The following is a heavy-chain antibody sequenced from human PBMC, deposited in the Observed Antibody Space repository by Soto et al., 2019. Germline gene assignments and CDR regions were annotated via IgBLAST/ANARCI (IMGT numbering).Heavy chain of an antibody. V-gene: IGHV1-8*01. Sequence: ASVKVSCKASGYTFTSYDINWVRQATGQGLEWMGWMNPNSGNTAYAQEFQGRVTMTRNTSISTAYMELSSLRSEDTAVYYCARETAGRFDYWGQGTLVTVSS. J-gene: IGHJ4*02. CDR1: GYTFTSYD. CDR2: MNPNSGNT. CDR3: ARETAGRFDY. D-gene: IGHD6-25*01.